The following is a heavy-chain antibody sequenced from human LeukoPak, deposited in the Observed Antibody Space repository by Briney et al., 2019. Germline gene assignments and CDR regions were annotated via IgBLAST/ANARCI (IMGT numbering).Heavy chain of an antibody. CDR3: AKEGRSLQTY. CDR1: GFSFSNAW. CDR2: IKEDGTET. V-gene: IGHV3-7*03. Sequence: HPGGSLRLSCATSGFSFSNAWMNWVRLAPGKGLEWVANIKEDGTETYYVDSVKGRFTISRDNAKNSLYLQMNSLRVEDTAVYYCAKEGRSLQTYWGQGTLVTVSS. J-gene: IGHJ4*02. D-gene: IGHD5-24*01.